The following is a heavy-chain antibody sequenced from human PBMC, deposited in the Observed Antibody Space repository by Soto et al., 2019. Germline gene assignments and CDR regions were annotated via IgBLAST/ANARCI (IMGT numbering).Heavy chain of an antibody. Sequence: PGGSLRLSCAASGFTFDDYGMSWVRQAPGKGLEWVSGINWNGGSTGYADSVKGRFTISRDNAKNSLYLQMNSLRAEDTALYYCARGYYDSSGYSYYYYGMDVWGQGTTVTVSS. V-gene: IGHV3-20*04. CDR1: GFTFDDYG. CDR3: ARGYYDSSGYSYYYYGMDV. CDR2: INWNGGST. D-gene: IGHD3-22*01. J-gene: IGHJ6*02.